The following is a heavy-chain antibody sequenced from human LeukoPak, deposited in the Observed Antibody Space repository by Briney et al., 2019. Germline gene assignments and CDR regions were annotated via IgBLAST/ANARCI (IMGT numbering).Heavy chain of an antibody. D-gene: IGHD2-15*01. J-gene: IGHJ4*02. CDR3: ATGGGLCSGGSCLYFDY. Sequence: PGGSLRLSCAASGFTYSSYEMNWVRQAPGKGLEWVSYISSSGSTIYYADSVKGRFTISRDNAKNSLYLQMNSLRAEDTAVYYCATGGGLCSGGSCLYFDYWGQGTLVTVSS. V-gene: IGHV3-48*03. CDR1: GFTYSSYE. CDR2: ISSSGSTI.